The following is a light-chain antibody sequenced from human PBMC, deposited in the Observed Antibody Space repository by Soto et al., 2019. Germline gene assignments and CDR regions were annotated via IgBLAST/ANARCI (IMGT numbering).Light chain of an antibody. V-gene: IGLV1-40*01. CDR3: QSYDSGVTGSV. Sequence: QSVLTQPPSVSGAPGQRVTISCTGSSSNIGAGYDVHWYQQLPGTAPKLLIYGNSNRPSGVPDRFSGSKSGTSASLAITGLQPEDEADYYCQSYDSGVTGSVFGTGTKLTVL. J-gene: IGLJ1*01. CDR2: GNS. CDR1: SSNIGAGYD.